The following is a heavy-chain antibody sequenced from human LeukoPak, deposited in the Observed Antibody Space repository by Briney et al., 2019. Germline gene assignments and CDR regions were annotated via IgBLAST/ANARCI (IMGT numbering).Heavy chain of an antibody. CDR1: GGSISSYY. CDR3: ACLTTADAFDI. Sequence: NPSQTLSLTCTLSGGSISSYYCSCIRQPPGKGLEWIGYIYDSGSTNYNPSLKSRVPISVDTSKCQFCLKLSCVTAADPAVYCCACLTTADAFDIWGQGTMVTVSS. CDR2: IYDSGST. J-gene: IGHJ3*02. V-gene: IGHV4-59*01. D-gene: IGHD3-22*01.